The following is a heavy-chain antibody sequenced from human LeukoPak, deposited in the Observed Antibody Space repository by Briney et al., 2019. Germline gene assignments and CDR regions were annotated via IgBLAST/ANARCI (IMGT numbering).Heavy chain of an antibody. D-gene: IGHD3-10*01. V-gene: IGHV4-4*07. CDR1: GGSISSYY. CDR2: IYTSGST. Sequence: SETLSLTCTVSGGSISSYYWSWIRQPAGKGLEWIGRIYTSGSTNYNPSLKSRVTMSVDTSKNQFSLKLSSVTAADTAVYYCARQGITMVRGEAFDIWGQGTMVTVSS. J-gene: IGHJ3*02. CDR3: ARQGITMVRGEAFDI.